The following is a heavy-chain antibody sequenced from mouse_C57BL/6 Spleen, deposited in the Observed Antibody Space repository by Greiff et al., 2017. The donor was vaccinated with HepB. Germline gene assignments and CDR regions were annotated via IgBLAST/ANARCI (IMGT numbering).Heavy chain of an antibody. Sequence: EVQLVESGPELVKPGASVKIPCKASGYTFTDYNMDWVKQSHGKSLEWIGDINPNNGGTIYNQKFKGKATLTVDKSSSTAYMELRSLTSEDTAVYYCAREGWLRRYFDVWGTGTTVTVSS. CDR1: GYTFTDYN. D-gene: IGHD2-2*01. V-gene: IGHV1-18*01. CDR2: INPNNGGT. CDR3: AREGWLRRYFDV. J-gene: IGHJ1*03.